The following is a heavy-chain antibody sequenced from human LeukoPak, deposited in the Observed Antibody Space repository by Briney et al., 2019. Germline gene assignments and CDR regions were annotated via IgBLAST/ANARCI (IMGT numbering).Heavy chain of an antibody. CDR3: ARGYSSSWYRGGRRYYLDY. V-gene: IGHV4-31*03. CDR2: IYYSGST. J-gene: IGHJ4*02. Sequence: PSETLSLTCTVSGGSISSGGYYWSWIRQHPGKGLEWIGYIYYSGSTYYNPSLKSRVTISVDTSKNQFSLKLSSVTAADTAVYYCARGYSSSWYRGGRRYYLDYWGQGTLVTVSS. CDR1: GGSISSGGYY. D-gene: IGHD6-13*01.